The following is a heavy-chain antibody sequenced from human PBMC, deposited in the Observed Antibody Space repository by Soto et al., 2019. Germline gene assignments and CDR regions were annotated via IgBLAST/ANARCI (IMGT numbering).Heavy chain of an antibody. V-gene: IGHV3-23*01. Sequence: EVQLLESGGTLVQPGESLRLSCEVSGFSFSSFAMNWVRQAPGEGLEWVSSIRGTATSYAASVKGRFTISRDNSKITVYLQMNTLRGEDTAVYYCAKCAVLITTSGGWCNWFDPWGQGTLVIVSS. CDR1: GFSFSSFA. J-gene: IGHJ5*02. D-gene: IGHD3-22*01. CDR2: IRGTAT. CDR3: AKCAVLITTSGGWCNWFDP.